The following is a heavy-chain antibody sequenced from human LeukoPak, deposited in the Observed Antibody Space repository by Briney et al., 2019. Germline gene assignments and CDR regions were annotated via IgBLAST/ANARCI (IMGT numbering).Heavy chain of an antibody. D-gene: IGHD1-1*01. Sequence: PGGSLRLSCAASGFTFSSYAMSCVRQAPGKGLEWVSAISGSDGSTYYADSAKGRFTISRDNSKNTLYLQMNSLRAEDTAVYYCAKQFLGYKELDIWGQGTMVTVSS. CDR2: ISGSDGST. J-gene: IGHJ3*02. CDR3: AKQFLGYKELDI. V-gene: IGHV3-23*01. CDR1: GFTFSSYA.